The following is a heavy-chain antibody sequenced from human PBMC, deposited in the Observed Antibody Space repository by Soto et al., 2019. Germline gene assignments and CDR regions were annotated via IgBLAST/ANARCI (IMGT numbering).Heavy chain of an antibody. CDR3: ARDSLTGYYRGLLDYGMDV. V-gene: IGHV4-31*02. Sequence: SETLSLTCTVSGGSISSGGYYWSWIRQHPGKGLEWIGYIYYSGSTYYNPSLKSRVTISVDTSKNQFSLKLSSVTAADTAVYYCARDSLTGYYRGLLDYGMDVWGQGTTVPVSS. D-gene: IGHD3-9*01. CDR2: IYYSGST. J-gene: IGHJ6*02. CDR1: GGSISSGGYY.